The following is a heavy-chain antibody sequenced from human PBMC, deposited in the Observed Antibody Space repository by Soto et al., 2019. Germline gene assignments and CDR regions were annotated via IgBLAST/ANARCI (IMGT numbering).Heavy chain of an antibody. CDR3: ARVEWRRRNHAFDI. CDR2: IIPIFGTA. D-gene: IGHD1-1*01. J-gene: IGHJ3*02. Sequence: QVQLVQSGAEVKKPGSSVKVSCKASGGTFSSYAISWVRQAPGQGLEWMGGIIPIFGTANYAQKFQGRVTITADESTSTAYMELSSLSSVDTAVYYCARVEWRRRNHAFDIWGQGTMVTVSS. CDR1: GGTFSSYA. V-gene: IGHV1-69*01.